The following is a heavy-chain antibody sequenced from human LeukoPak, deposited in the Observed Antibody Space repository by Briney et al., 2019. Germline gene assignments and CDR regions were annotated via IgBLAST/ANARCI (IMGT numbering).Heavy chain of an antibody. CDR2: INHSGST. CDR1: GGSFSGYY. Sequence: SETLSLTCAVYGGSFSGYYWSWIRQPPGKGLEWIGEINHSGSTNYNPALKSRVTISVDTSKNQFSLKLSSVTAADTAVYYCARGPRNWLDPWGQGTLVTVSS. V-gene: IGHV4-34*01. CDR3: ARGPRNWLDP. J-gene: IGHJ5*02.